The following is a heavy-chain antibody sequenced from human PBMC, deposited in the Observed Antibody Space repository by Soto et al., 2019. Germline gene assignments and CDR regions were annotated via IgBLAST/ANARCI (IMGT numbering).Heavy chain of an antibody. Sequence: SETLSLTCTVSGGSISSYYWSWIRQPPGKGLEWIGYIYYSGSTNYNPSLKSRVTISVDTSKNQFSLKLSSVTAADTAVYYCARVFYDRSGSDRENRLDPCGQRTLVTVSS. CDR2: IYYSGST. CDR1: GGSISSYY. D-gene: IGHD3-22*01. CDR3: ARVFYDRSGSDRENRLDP. V-gene: IGHV4-59*01. J-gene: IGHJ5*02.